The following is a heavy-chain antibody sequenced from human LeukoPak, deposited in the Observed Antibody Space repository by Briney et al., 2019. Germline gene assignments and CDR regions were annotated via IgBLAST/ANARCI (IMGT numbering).Heavy chain of an antibody. CDR2: IASDGSST. J-gene: IGHJ4*02. D-gene: IGHD5-12*01. CDR1: GFTFSSYW. CDR3: ARGRYSGTTYYFDY. Sequence: GGSLRLSCAASGFTFSSYWMNWVRQAPGKGLVWVSRIASDGSSTTYADSVKGRFTISRDNAKNSLYLQMNSLRAEDTAMYYCARGRYSGTTYYFDYWGQGTLVTVSS. V-gene: IGHV3-74*01.